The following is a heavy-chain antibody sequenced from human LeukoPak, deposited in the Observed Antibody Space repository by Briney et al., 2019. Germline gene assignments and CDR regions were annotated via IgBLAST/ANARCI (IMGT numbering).Heavy chain of an antibody. D-gene: IGHD3-22*01. J-gene: IGHJ4*02. CDR3: ARITYYSDSSSYYHFDC. CDR2: INRDGSST. V-gene: IGHV3-74*01. CDR1: GFTFNNYW. Sequence: GGSLRLSCAASGFTFNNYWMHWVRQAPGKGVEWVSRINRDGSSTNYADSVKGRFTFSRDNAKNTVYLQMNSLRAEDTAVYYCARITYYSDSSSYYHFDCWGQGTLVTVSS.